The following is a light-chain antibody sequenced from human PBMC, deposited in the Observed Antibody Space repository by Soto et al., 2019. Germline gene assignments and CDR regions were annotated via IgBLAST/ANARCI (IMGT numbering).Light chain of an antibody. V-gene: IGLV8-61*01. CDR2: STN. CDR1: SGSVSTNYY. Sequence: QTVVTQEPSFSVSPGGTVTLTCGLSSGSVSTNYYPSWYQQTPGQAPRTLIYSTNTRSSGVPDRFSGSILGNRAALTITGAQADDESDYYYVLYMGGGIRVFGGGTKLTVL. J-gene: IGLJ3*02. CDR3: VLYMGGGIRV.